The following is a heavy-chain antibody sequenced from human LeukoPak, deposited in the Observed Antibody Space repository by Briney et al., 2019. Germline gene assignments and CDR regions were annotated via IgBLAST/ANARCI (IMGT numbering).Heavy chain of an antibody. Sequence: LEALPLSFVVYVWSFGGSYGTSIPQPLGQGPQYLAAITPSGSPIHTPSRDGRVTISVDTSNNQFSLKLNSVTAADTAVYFCARRTYYYDDNAQARDYWGRGTLVTVSS. V-gene: IGHV4-34*01. CDR3: ARRTYYYDDNAQARDY. J-gene: IGHJ4*02. CDR1: VWSFGGSY. D-gene: IGHD3-22*01. CDR2: ITPSGSP.